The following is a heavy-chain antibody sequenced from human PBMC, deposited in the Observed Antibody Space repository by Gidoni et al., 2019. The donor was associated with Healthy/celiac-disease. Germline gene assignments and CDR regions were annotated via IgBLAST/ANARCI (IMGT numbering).Heavy chain of an antibody. CDR1: GGSFSGYY. V-gene: IGHV4-34*01. CDR3: ARHYYYDSRGYYYYYYYGMDV. D-gene: IGHD3-22*01. Sequence: QVQLQQCGAGLLKPSETLSRTCAVSGGSFSGYYWSSIRQPPGKGLEWIGEINHSGSTNYNPALKSRVTISVDTSKNQFSLKLSSVTAADTAVYYCARHYYYDSRGYYYYYYYGMDVWGQGTTVTVSS. CDR2: INHSGST. J-gene: IGHJ6*02.